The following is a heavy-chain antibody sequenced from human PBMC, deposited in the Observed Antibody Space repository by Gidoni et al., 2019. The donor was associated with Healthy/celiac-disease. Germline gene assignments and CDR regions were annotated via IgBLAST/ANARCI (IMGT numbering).Heavy chain of an antibody. Sequence: EVQLVESAGGLVKPVVSLRLSCAASGFTFSSYSMNWVRQAPGKGLEWVSSISSSSSYIYYADSVKGRFTISRDNAKNSLYLQMNSLRAEDTAVYYCASREVAGGYWGQGTLVTVSS. CDR3: ASREVAGGY. J-gene: IGHJ4*02. CDR1: GFTFSSYS. D-gene: IGHD1-26*01. CDR2: ISSSSSYI. V-gene: IGHV3-21*01.